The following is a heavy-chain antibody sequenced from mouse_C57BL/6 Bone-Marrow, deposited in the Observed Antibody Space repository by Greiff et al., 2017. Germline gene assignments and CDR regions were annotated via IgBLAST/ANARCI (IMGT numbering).Heavy chain of an antibody. Sequence: EVKLVESEGGLVQPGSSMKLSCTASGFTFSDYYMAWVRQVPEKGLEWVANINYDGSSTYYLDSLKSRFIISRDNAKNILYLQMSSLKSEDTATYYCAREGLRRGGFDYWGQGTTLTVSS. CDR3: AREGLRRGGFDY. V-gene: IGHV5-16*01. CDR1: GFTFSDYY. CDR2: INYDGSST. D-gene: IGHD2-12*01. J-gene: IGHJ2*01.